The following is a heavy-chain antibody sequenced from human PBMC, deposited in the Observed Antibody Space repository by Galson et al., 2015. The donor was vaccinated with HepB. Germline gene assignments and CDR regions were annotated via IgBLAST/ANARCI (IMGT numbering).Heavy chain of an antibody. CDR1: GYSISSGYY. Sequence: ETLSLTCAVSGYSISSGYYWGWIRQPPGKGLEWIGSIYHSGSTYYNPSLKSRVTISVDTSKNQFSLKLSSVTAADTAVYYCARGGEPYYDFWSGHFDYWGRGTLVTVSS. D-gene: IGHD3-3*01. V-gene: IGHV4-38-2*01. CDR2: IYHSGST. J-gene: IGHJ4*02. CDR3: ARGGEPYYDFWSGHFDY.